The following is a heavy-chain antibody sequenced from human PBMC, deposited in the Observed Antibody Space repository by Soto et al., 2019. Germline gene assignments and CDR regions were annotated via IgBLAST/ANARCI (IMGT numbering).Heavy chain of an antibody. J-gene: IGHJ3*02. CDR1: GYTFTSYY. V-gene: IGHV1-46*01. CDR2: INPSGGST. CDR3: AKGTGITGTMGAFDI. Sequence: ASVKVSCKASGYTFTSYYMHWVRQAPGQGLEWMGIINPSGGSTSYAQKFQGRVTMTRDTSTSTVYMELSSLRSEDTAVYYCAKGTGITGTMGAFDIWGQGTMVTVSS. D-gene: IGHD1-20*01.